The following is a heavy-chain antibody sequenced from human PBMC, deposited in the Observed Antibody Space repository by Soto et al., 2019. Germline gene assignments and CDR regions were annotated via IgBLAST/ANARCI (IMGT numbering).Heavy chain of an antibody. CDR3: ARSFRRYFDFDS. J-gene: IGHJ4*02. CDR1: GDSISSYY. CDR2: IYYSGST. V-gene: IGHV4-59*01. Sequence: SETLSLTSTISGDSISSYYWSWIRQPPGKGLEWIGNIYYSGSTNYNPSLKSRVTISVDTSKNRFSLKLSSVTAADTAVYYCARSFRRYFDFDSWGQGTLVTVS. D-gene: IGHD3-9*01.